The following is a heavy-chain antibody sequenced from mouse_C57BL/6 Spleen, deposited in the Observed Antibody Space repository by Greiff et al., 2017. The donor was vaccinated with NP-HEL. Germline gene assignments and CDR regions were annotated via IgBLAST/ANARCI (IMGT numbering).Heavy chain of an antibody. J-gene: IGHJ2*01. Sequence: QVQLQQSGAELVKPGASVKMSCKASGYTFTSYWITWVKQRPGQGLEWIGDIYPGSGSTNYNEKFKSKDTLTVDTSSSTAYMQLSSLTSEDSAVYYCARRPVVLDYWGQGTTLTVSS. D-gene: IGHD1-1*01. V-gene: IGHV1-55*01. CDR2: IYPGSGST. CDR1: GYTFTSYW. CDR3: ARRPVVLDY.